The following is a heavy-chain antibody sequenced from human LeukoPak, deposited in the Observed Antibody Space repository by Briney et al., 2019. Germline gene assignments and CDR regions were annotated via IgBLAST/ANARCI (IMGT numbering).Heavy chain of an antibody. V-gene: IGHV4-34*01. CDR3: ARGLRRSRWLQSPLDY. CDR1: GGSFSGYY. CDR2: INHSGST. Sequence: PSETLSLTCAVYGGSFSGYYWGWIRQPPGKGLEWIGEINHSGSTNYNPSLKSRVTISVDTSKNQFSLKLSSVTAADTAVYYCARGLRRSRWLQSPLDYWGQGTLVTVSS. J-gene: IGHJ4*02. D-gene: IGHD5-24*01.